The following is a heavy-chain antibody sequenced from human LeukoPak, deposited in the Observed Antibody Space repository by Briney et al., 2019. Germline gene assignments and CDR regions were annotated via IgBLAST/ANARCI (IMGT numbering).Heavy chain of an antibody. D-gene: IGHD3-22*01. V-gene: IGHV3-7*01. CDR2: IKQDGSEK. CDR3: ARDDSSGYYLDNAFDI. Sequence: GGSLRLSCAASGFTFSSYWMSWVRQAPGKGLEWVANIKQDGSEKYYVDSVKGRFTISRDNAKNSLYLQMNSLRAEDTAVYYCARDDSSGYYLDNAFDIWGQGTMVTVSS. J-gene: IGHJ3*02. CDR1: GFTFSSYW.